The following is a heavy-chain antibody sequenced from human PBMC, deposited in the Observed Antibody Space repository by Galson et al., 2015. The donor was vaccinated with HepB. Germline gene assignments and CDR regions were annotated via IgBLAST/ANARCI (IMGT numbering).Heavy chain of an antibody. V-gene: IGHV5-10-1*01. D-gene: IGHD3-22*01. Sequence: QSGAEVKKPGESLRISCKGSGYSFTSYWISWVRQMPGKGLEWMGRIDPSDSYTNYSPSFQGHVTISADKSISTAYLQWSSLKASDTAMYYCARHLSHTMIVVGDAFDIWGQGTMVTVSS. CDR1: GYSFTSYW. CDR3: ARHLSHTMIVVGDAFDI. CDR2: IDPSDSYT. J-gene: IGHJ3*02.